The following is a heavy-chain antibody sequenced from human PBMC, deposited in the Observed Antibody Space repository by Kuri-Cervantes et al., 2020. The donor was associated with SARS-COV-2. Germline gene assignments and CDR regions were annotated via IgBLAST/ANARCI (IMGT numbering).Heavy chain of an antibody. Sequence: SETLSLTCAVSGYPISSGYYWGWIRQPPGKGLEWIGSIYHSGSTYYNPSLKSRVTISVDTSKNQFSLKLSSVTAADTAVYYCARDPRRFDPWGQGTLVTVSS. CDR3: ARDPRRFDP. V-gene: IGHV4-38-2*02. CDR1: GYPISSGYY. J-gene: IGHJ5*02. CDR2: IYHSGST. D-gene: IGHD6-6*01.